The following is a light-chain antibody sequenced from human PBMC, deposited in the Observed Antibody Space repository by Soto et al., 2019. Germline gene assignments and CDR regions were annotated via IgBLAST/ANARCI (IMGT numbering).Light chain of an antibody. J-gene: IGLJ1*01. CDR3: NLYTTSSTYV. CDR2: DVS. CDR1: SSDVGGYNY. V-gene: IGLV2-14*01. Sequence: QSALTQPASVSGSPGQPITISCTGTSSDVGGYNYVSWYQQHPGKAPKVMIYDVSNRPSGVSNRFSGSKSGNTASLTISGLQAEDEADYCNLYTTSSTYVFGTGTKLTVL.